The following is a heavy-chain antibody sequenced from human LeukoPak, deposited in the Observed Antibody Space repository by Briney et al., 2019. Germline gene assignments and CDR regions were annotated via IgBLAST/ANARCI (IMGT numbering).Heavy chain of an antibody. Sequence: GGPLRLSCTASGFTFAKFWMSWVRQAPGKGLEWVADIKHGGSETYYVDSAKGRFTISRDDAQKSLYLQMNSLRAEDTAVYYCASPRYQYWSGYYSDWGRGTLVPVSS. CDR2: IKHGGSET. CDR3: ASPRYQYWSGYYSD. V-gene: IGHV3-7*01. CDR1: GFTFAKFW. D-gene: IGHD3-3*01. J-gene: IGHJ4*02.